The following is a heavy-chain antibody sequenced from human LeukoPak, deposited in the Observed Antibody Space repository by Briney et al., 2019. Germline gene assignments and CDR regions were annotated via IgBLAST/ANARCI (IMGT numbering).Heavy chain of an antibody. Sequence: ESGPTLVNPTQTLTLTCTFSGFSLSTSGVGVGWIRQPPGKALEWLALISWNDDKRYSPSLKSRLTITKDTSKNQVVLTMTNMDPVDTATYYCAHRPPQSRDSSGYYRHWFDPWGQGTLVTVSS. J-gene: IGHJ5*02. D-gene: IGHD3-22*01. CDR3: AHRPPQSRDSSGYYRHWFDP. V-gene: IGHV2-5*01. CDR1: GFSLSTSGVG. CDR2: ISWNDDK.